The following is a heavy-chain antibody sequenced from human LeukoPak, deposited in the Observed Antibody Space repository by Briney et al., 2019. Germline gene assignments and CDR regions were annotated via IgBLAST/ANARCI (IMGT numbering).Heavy chain of an antibody. J-gene: IGHJ4*02. V-gene: IGHV4-34*01. CDR2: INHSGST. CDR1: GESFSGYY. D-gene: IGHD5-18*01. CDR3: ARSLGYSYGYLGY. Sequence: SETLSLTCAVYGESFSGYYWSWIRQTPGKGLEWIGEINHSGSTKYNPSLKSRVTISVDTSKNQFSLKLSSVTAADTAVYYCARSLGYSYGYLGYWGQGTLVTVSS.